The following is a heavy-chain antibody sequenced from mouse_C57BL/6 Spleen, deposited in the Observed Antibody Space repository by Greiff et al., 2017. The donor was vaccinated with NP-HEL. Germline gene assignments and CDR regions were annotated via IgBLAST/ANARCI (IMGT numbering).Heavy chain of an antibody. Sequence: ESGPGLVKPSQSLSLTCSVTGYSITSGYYWNWIRQFPGNKLEWMGYISYDGSNNYNPSLKNRISITRDTSKNQFFLKLNSVTTEDTATYYCAYQGTGYYFDYWGQGTTLTVSS. CDR3: AYQGTGYYFDY. D-gene: IGHD4-1*01. V-gene: IGHV3-6*01. CDR2: ISYDGSN. J-gene: IGHJ2*01. CDR1: GYSITSGYY.